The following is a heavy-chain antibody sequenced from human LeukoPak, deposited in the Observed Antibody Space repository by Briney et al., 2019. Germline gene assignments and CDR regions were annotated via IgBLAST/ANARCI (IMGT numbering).Heavy chain of an antibody. V-gene: IGHV3-66*01. J-gene: IGHJ4*02. Sequence: GGSLRLSCAASGFTFSSYAMHWVRQAPGKGLEWVSILYSDGSTYYADSVEGRFTISRDNSKNTVYFQMNSLRVEDTAVYYCAKSERLTMIGGWAPTFDYWGQGTLVTVSS. CDR3: AKSERLTMIGGWAPTFDY. D-gene: IGHD3-22*01. CDR2: LYSDGST. CDR1: GFTFSSYA.